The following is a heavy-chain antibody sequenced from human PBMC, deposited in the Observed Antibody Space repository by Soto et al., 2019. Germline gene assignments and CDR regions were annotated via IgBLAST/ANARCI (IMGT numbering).Heavy chain of an antibody. CDR2: IYYSGST. Sequence: SETLSLTCTVFGGSISSGGYYWSWIRQHPGKGLEWIGYIYYSGSTYYNPSLKSRVTISVDTSKNQFSLKLSSVTAADTAVYYCARVGGGSSWALDYWGQGTLVTVSS. J-gene: IGHJ4*02. V-gene: IGHV4-31*03. D-gene: IGHD6-13*01. CDR3: ARVGGGSSWALDY. CDR1: GGSISSGGYY.